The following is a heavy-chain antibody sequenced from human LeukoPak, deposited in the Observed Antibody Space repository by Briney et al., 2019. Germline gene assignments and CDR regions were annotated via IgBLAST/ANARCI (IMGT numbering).Heavy chain of an antibody. V-gene: IGHV3-30*18. D-gene: IGHD1-26*01. Sequence: GGSLRLSCAASGFTFSSYWMHWVRQAPGKGLEWVAVISYDGSNKYYADSVKGRFTISRDNSKNTLYLQMNSLRAEDTAVYYCAKDLAYYGENYGMDVWGQGTTVTVSS. CDR2: ISYDGSNK. CDR1: GFTFSSYW. CDR3: AKDLAYYGENYGMDV. J-gene: IGHJ6*02.